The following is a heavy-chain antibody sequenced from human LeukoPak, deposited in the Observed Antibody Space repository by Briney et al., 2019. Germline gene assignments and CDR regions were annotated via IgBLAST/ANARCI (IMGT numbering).Heavy chain of an antibody. Sequence: SETLSLTCTVSGDSRSSYFWSWIRQPAGKGLEWIGRVYLTGSTKYSPSLESRVTISLDKSKNQYSLSLTSETAADTAVYFCARGTTGTTGYNYYMDVWGKGTTVTVSS. CDR1: GDSRSSYF. V-gene: IGHV4-4*07. CDR2: VYLTGST. D-gene: IGHD1-1*01. J-gene: IGHJ6*03. CDR3: ARGTTGTTGYNYYMDV.